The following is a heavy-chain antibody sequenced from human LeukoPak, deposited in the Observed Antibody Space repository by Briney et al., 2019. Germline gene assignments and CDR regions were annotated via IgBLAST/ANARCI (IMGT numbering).Heavy chain of an antibody. CDR3: AREEQWLVRGFDY. CDR1: GFTFSSYG. D-gene: IGHD6-19*01. Sequence: GGSLRLSCAASGFTFSSYGMHWVRQAPGKGLEWVAVIWYDGSNKYYADSVKDRFTISRDNSKNTLYLQMNSLRAEDTAVYYCAREEQWLVRGFDYWGQGTLVTVSS. V-gene: IGHV3-33*01. CDR2: IWYDGSNK. J-gene: IGHJ4*02.